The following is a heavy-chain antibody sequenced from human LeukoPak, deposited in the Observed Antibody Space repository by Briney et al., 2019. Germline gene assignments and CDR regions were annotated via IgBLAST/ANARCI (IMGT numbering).Heavy chain of an antibody. D-gene: IGHD6-13*01. J-gene: IGHJ4*02. Sequence: PSETLSLTCTVSGASISASIYYWGWIRQPPGKGLEWIGSIYYRGSTYYNPSLKSRVTLSVDTSKNQFSLKLSSVTAADTAVYYCAIHAGSSSIWFDFGYWGQGTLVTVSS. CDR2: IYYRGST. CDR3: AIHAGSSSIWFDFGY. CDR1: GASISASIYY. V-gene: IGHV4-39*01.